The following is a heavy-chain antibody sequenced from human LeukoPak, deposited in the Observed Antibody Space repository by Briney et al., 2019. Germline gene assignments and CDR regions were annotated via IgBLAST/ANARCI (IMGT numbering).Heavy chain of an antibody. Sequence: SETLSLTCTVSGGSISSYYWSWIRQPPGKGLEWIGDIYYSGSTNYNPSLKSRVTISVDTSKNQFSLKLSSVTAADTAVYYCARYDNYGDYGDAFDIWGQGTMVTVSS. CDR1: GGSISSYY. V-gene: IGHV4-59*08. CDR2: IYYSGST. J-gene: IGHJ3*02. CDR3: ARYDNYGDYGDAFDI. D-gene: IGHD4-17*01.